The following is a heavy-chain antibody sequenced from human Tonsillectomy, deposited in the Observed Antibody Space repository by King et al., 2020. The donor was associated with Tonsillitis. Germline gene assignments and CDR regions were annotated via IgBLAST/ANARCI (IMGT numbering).Heavy chain of an antibody. D-gene: IGHD3-10*01. CDR2: IKSNTDGGTT. Sequence: DVQLVESGGGLVEPGGSLRLSCTASGFTFSQAWMSWVRQAPGKGLVWVGRIKSNTDGGTTDYAAPVKGRITISRYDSKKTLFLQLDSLKTEDTGVYFCATDNHYASGLGSWGQGTLVTVSS. J-gene: IGHJ5*02. V-gene: IGHV3-15*01. CDR3: ATDNHYASGLGS. CDR1: GFTFSQAW.